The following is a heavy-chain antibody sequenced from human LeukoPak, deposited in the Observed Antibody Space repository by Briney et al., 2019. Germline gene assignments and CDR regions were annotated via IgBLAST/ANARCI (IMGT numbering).Heavy chain of an antibody. J-gene: IGHJ4*02. CDR1: GYSISSGYY. D-gene: IGHD4-11*01. CDR3: ARGGPVTTVTTKPDY. V-gene: IGHV4-38-2*02. Sequence: PSETLSLTCTVSGYSISSGYYWGWIRQPPGKGLEWIGSIYHSGSTYYTPSLKSRVTISVDTSKNQFSLKLSSVTAADTAVYYCARGGPVTTVTTKPDYWGQGTLVTVSS. CDR2: IYHSGST.